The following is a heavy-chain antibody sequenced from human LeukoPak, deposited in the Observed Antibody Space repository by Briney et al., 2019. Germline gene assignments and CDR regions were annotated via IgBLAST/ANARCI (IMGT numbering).Heavy chain of an antibody. CDR1: GYTFTGYY. CDR3: AAAVAAGAFDI. D-gene: IGHD6-13*01. CDR2: IIPIFGTA. V-gene: IGHV1-69*13. J-gene: IGHJ3*02. Sequence: ASVKVSCKASGYTFTGYYMHWVRQAPGQGLEWMGGIIPIFGTANYAQKFQGRVTITADESTSTAYMELSSLRSEDTAVYYCAAAVAAGAFDIWGQGTMVTVSS.